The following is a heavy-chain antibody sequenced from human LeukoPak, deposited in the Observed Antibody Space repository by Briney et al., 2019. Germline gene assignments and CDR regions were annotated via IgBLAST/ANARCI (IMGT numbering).Heavy chain of an antibody. Sequence: GASVKVSCKASGYTFTSYAMHWVRQAPGQRLEWMGWINAGNGNTKYSQKFQGRVTITRDTSASTAYIELRSLRSDDTAVYYCAREVLTIFGVVNPPWDYYYMDVWGKGTTVTVSS. CDR1: GYTFTSYA. V-gene: IGHV1-3*01. D-gene: IGHD3-3*01. CDR2: INAGNGNT. CDR3: AREVLTIFGVVNPPWDYYYMDV. J-gene: IGHJ6*03.